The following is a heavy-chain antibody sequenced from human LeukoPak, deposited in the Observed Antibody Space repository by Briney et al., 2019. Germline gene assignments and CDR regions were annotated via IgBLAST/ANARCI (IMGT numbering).Heavy chain of an antibody. CDR3: ARTQYYYDSRESIDY. V-gene: IGHV4-34*01. Sequence: KPSETLSLTCAVYGGSFSGYYWSWIRQSPGKGLEWIGEINHSGSTNYNPSLKSRVTISVDTSKNQFSLKLSSVTAADTAVYYCARTQYYYDSRESIDYWGQGTLVTVSS. D-gene: IGHD3-22*01. CDR2: INHSGST. CDR1: GGSFSGYY. J-gene: IGHJ4*02.